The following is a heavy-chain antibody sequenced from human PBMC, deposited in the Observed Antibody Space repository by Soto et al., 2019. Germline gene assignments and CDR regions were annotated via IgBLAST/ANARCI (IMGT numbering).Heavy chain of an antibody. CDR2: ISGYSGNT. J-gene: IGHJ3*01. D-gene: IGHD5-18*01. CDR3: ARDVFGHVDTFDL. CDR1: GYIFSSFH. Sequence: WASVKVSCEASGYIFSSFHINWVRQAPGRGLEWMGWISGYSGNTKYAQSHQDRGTMTTDTSTSTAYMELRSLRSDDTAVYYCARDVFGHVDTFDLSGRGTMVTVSS. V-gene: IGHV1-18*01.